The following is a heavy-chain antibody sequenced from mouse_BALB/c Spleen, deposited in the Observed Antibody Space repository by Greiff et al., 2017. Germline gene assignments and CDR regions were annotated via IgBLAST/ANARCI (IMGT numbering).Heavy chain of an antibody. D-gene: IGHD2-4*01. CDR2: INSNGGST. Sequence: EVQLVESGGGLVQPGGSLKLSCAASGFTFSSYGMSWVRQTPDKRLELVATINSNGGSTYYPDSVKGRFTISRDNAKNTLYLQMSSLKSEDTAMYYCARGDDYDAWFAYWGQGTLVTVSA. V-gene: IGHV5-6-3*01. CDR3: ARGDDYDAWFAY. CDR1: GFTFSSYG. J-gene: IGHJ3*01.